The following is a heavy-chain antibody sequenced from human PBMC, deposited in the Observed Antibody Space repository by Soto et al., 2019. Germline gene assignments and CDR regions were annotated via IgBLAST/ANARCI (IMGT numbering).Heavy chain of an antibody. CDR2: IKDDGTKT. Sequence: PGGSLRLSCSASGFTYSAYYMNWVRQAPGKGLEWVANIKDDGTKTFYADSVRGRFTISXXXAXXSXXLXXNSXRAXDTAVYYCASLNWEVPATGPWGRGTLVTVSS. V-gene: IGHV3-7*03. D-gene: IGHD2-2*01. J-gene: IGHJ4*02. CDR1: GFTYSAYY. CDR3: ASLNWEVPATGP.